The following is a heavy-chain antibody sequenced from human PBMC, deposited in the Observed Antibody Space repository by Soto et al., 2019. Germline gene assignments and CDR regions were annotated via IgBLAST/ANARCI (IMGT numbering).Heavy chain of an antibody. CDR3: AKDAVPYNGKWDWFDS. V-gene: IGHV3-23*01. CDR2: ISGRGTDT. D-gene: IGHD1-20*01. Sequence: DVQLLESGGGLVQPGGSLTLSCAASKFTFSDFAMSWVRQAPGKGLEWVSSISGRGTDTYYADSVKGRFTISRDHSKNTLFLQMDGLRDEDTAVYYCAKDAVPYNGKWDWFDSWGQGTLVIVSS. CDR1: KFTFSDFA. J-gene: IGHJ5*01.